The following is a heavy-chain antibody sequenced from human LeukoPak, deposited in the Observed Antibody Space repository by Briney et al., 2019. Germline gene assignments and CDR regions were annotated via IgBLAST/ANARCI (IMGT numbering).Heavy chain of an antibody. CDR3: ARAKRLGGNYYFDY. CDR1: GSTFTSYD. CDR2: MNPDSGNT. J-gene: IGHJ4*02. Sequence: ASVKVSCKASGSTFTSYDINWVRQATVQGLEWMGWMNPDSGNTGYAQKFQGRVTMTRNTSISTAYMELSSLRSEDTAVYYCARAKRLGGNYYFDYWGQETLVAVSS. V-gene: IGHV1-8*01. D-gene: IGHD3-16*01.